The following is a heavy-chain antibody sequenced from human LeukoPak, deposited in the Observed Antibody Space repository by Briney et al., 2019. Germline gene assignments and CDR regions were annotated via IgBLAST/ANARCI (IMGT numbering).Heavy chain of an antibody. J-gene: IGHJ4*02. D-gene: IGHD3-22*01. Sequence: GGSLRLSCTASGFTFSNYAMSWVRQAPGKGLEWVSAISGSGGSTYYADSVKGRFTISRDNSKNTLYLQMNSLRAEDTAVYYCAAHYYDSSGYPDYFDYWGQGTLVTVSS. CDR1: GFTFSNYA. V-gene: IGHV3-23*01. CDR3: AAHYYDSSGYPDYFDY. CDR2: ISGSGGST.